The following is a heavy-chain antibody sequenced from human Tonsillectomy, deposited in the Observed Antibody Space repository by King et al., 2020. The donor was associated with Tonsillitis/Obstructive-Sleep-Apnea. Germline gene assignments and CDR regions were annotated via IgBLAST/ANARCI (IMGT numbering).Heavy chain of an antibody. V-gene: IGHV3-30*04. D-gene: IGHD2-2*01. Sequence: VQLVESGGGVVQPGRSLRLSCAASGFTFSSYAMHWVRQAPGKGLEWVAVISYDGSNKYYADSVKGRFTISRDNSKNTLYLQMNSLRAEDTAVYYCARDRGVVVPAAIGIDYWGQGTLVTVSS. CDR3: ARDRGVVVPAAIGIDY. CDR1: GFTFSSYA. CDR2: ISYDGSNK. J-gene: IGHJ4*02.